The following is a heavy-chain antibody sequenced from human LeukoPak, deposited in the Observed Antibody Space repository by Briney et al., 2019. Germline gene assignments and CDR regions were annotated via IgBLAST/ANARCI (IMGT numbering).Heavy chain of an antibody. D-gene: IGHD3/OR15-3a*01. Sequence: SETLSLTCTVSGGSISSSLYHWGWIRQSPGKNLEWLGSIYYTGTTHYNPSLKSRVTISVDTSKNQFSLNLSSVTAADTAVYYCARQEIGLRSFDPWGQGTLVTVST. CDR2: IYYTGTT. V-gene: IGHV4-39*01. J-gene: IGHJ5*02. CDR3: ARQEIGLRSFDP. CDR1: GGSISSSLYH.